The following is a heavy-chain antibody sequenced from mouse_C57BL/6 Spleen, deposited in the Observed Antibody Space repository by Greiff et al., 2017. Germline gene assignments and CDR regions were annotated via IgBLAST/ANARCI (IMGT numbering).Heavy chain of an antibody. CDR2: LWSDGST. CDR1: GFSLTSYG. D-gene: IGHD2-5*01. V-gene: IGHV2-6-1*01. Sequence: VMLVESGPGLVAPSQSLSITCTVSGFSLTSYGVHWVRQPPGKGLEWLVVLWSDGSTTYNSALKSRLSISKDKYKSQVFLKMNSLQTDDTAMYYCARQDSNYDYAMDYWGQGTSVTVSS. J-gene: IGHJ4*01. CDR3: ARQDSNYDYAMDY.